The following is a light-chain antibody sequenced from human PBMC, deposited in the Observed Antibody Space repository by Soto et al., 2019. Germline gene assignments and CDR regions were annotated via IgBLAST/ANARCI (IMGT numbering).Light chain of an antibody. CDR3: QQYGSSPRYT. J-gene: IGKJ2*01. CDR2: GAS. CDR1: QSVSRNY. Sequence: EIVLTQSPGTLSLSPGERATLSCRASQSVSRNYLAWYQQKPGQAPRLLIYGASSRATGIPDRFSGSGSGTDFTLTISRLEPEDFAVYYCQQYGSSPRYTFAHGTKVDIK. V-gene: IGKV3-20*01.